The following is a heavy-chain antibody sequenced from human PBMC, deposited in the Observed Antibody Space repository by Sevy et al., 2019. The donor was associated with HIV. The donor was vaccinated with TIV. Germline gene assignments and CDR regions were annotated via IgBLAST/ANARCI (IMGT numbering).Heavy chain of an antibody. V-gene: IGHV3-48*02. Sequence: GGSLRLSCAASGFSFSSYSINWVRQAPGKGLEWVSYISDSSSTIHYTDSVKGRFTISRDNAKNSLYLQMNSLRDEDTAVYYCARDRDGSSYKFDYWGQGTLVTVSS. CDR1: GFSFSSYS. J-gene: IGHJ4*02. D-gene: IGHD3-22*01. CDR3: ARDRDGSSYKFDY. CDR2: ISDSSSTI.